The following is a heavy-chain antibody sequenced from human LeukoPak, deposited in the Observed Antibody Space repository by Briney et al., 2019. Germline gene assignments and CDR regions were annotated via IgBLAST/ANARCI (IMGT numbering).Heavy chain of an antibody. J-gene: IGHJ6*02. Sequence: QSGGSLRLSRAASGFMFTNCVMTWVRRAPGKGLEWVSGISRTGTDTYYGDSVKGRFTISRDNSKNTLYLQMTSLRAEDTAVYYCAKGDFDFWTGYPDYYYNDLNVWGQGTTVTVSS. CDR2: ISRTGTDT. CDR3: AKGDFDFWTGYPDYYYNDLNV. CDR1: GFMFTNCV. D-gene: IGHD3/OR15-3a*01. V-gene: IGHV3-23*01.